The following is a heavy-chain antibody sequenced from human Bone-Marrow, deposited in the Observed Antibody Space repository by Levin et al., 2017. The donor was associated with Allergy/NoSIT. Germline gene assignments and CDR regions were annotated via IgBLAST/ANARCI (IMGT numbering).Heavy chain of an antibody. Sequence: RAGGSLRLSCAVSGFRFGMYWMSWVRQTPGKGLEWMANIKQDGSEKNYVDSVKGRFTISRDNAKNSLYLQMNSLRVEDTAVYYCASARANYGDGNWGQGALVTVSS. J-gene: IGHJ4*02. CDR2: IKQDGSEK. CDR3: ASARANYGDGN. CDR1: GFRFGMYW. D-gene: IGHD4/OR15-4a*01. V-gene: IGHV3-7*01.